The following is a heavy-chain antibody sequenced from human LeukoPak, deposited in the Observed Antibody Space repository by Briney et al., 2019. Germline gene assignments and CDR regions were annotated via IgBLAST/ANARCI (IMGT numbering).Heavy chain of an antibody. CDR3: ARHSAAEHYMDV. Sequence: SETLSLTCSISGGSLNDYYWTWLRQPPGKGLEWIGYIYYSGNTNYNPSLKSRVTISVDTSKNQFSLKLSSVTAADTAVYYCARHSAAEHYMDVWGKGTTVTVSS. CDR1: GGSLNDYY. J-gene: IGHJ6*03. V-gene: IGHV4-59*08. D-gene: IGHD6-13*01. CDR2: IYYSGNT.